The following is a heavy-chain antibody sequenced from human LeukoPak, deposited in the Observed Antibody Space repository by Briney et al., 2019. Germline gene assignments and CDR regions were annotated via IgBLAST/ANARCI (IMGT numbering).Heavy chain of an antibody. CDR2: ISGSSSSI. D-gene: IGHD1-26*01. CDR3: ARVSSGSYFGYYYYYMDV. V-gene: IGHV3-21*01. Sequence: PGGSLRLSCAASGFTFSSYSMIWVRQAPGKGLEWVSSISGSSSSIYYADSVKGRFTISRDNAKNTLYLQMNSLRAEDTAVYYCARVSSGSYFGYYYYYMDVWGKGTTVTVSS. J-gene: IGHJ6*03. CDR1: GFTFSSYS.